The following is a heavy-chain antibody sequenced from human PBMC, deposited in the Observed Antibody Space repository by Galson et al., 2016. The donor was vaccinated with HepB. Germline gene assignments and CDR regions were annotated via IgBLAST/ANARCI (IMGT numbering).Heavy chain of an antibody. CDR1: DGSFSGYY. CDR2: INESGNT. D-gene: IGHD3-10*01. CDR3: ARGRRVRGVTTKFNWIDP. J-gene: IGHJ5*02. V-gene: IGHV4-34*01. Sequence: ETLSLTCAVNDGSFSGYYWTWIRQSPGMGLEWIGEINESGNTRYNPSLRSRLIVSLDTAKKQFSLKLSSVTAADAAVYYCARGRRVRGVTTKFNWIDPWGQGTLVTVSS.